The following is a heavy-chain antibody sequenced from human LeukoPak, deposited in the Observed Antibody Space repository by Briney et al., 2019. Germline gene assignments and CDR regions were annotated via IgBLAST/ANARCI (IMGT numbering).Heavy chain of an antibody. Sequence: SVKVSCKASGGTFSSYAISWVRQAPGQGLEWMGGIIPIFGTANYAQKFQGRVTITADESTSTAYMELSSLRSEDTAVYYCASSHTGRAPGLSLPARLNWFDPWGQGTLVTVSS. CDR2: IIPIFGTA. J-gene: IGHJ5*02. CDR1: GGTFSSYA. D-gene: IGHD2-2*01. CDR3: ASSHTGRAPGLSLPARLNWFDP. V-gene: IGHV1-69*01.